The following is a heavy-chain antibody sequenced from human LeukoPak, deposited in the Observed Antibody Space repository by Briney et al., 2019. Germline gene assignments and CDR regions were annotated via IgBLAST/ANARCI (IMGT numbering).Heavy chain of an antibody. Sequence: PGGSLRLSCAASGFTFSSHAMSWVRQAPGKGLEWVSAITSGSGSNVYYTVSLKGRFTISRDNSKNTLYLHMNSLRAEDTAVYYCARHGSWSFDYWGQGTLLTVSA. CDR3: ARHGSWSFDY. D-gene: IGHD6-13*01. V-gene: IGHV3-23*01. CDR1: GFTFSSHA. CDR2: ITSGSGSNV. J-gene: IGHJ4*02.